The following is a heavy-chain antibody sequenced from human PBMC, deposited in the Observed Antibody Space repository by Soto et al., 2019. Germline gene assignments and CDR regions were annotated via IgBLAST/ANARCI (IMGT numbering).Heavy chain of an antibody. V-gene: IGHV4-59*01. CDR1: GGSFSSYY. J-gene: IGHJ3*02. CDR3: ARNSGGDWHFAFDI. CDR2: SHYSGGT. Sequence: PSETLSLTCTVSGGSFSSYYWSWIRQPPGKGLEWIGYSHYSGGTNYNPSLKSRVTISVDTSKNQFSLKLSSVTAADTAVYYCARNSGGDWHFAFDIWGQGTMVTVSS. D-gene: IGHD2-21*02.